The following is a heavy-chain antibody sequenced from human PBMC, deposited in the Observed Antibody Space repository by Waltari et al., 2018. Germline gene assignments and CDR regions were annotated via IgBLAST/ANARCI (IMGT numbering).Heavy chain of an antibody. D-gene: IGHD3-22*01. J-gene: IGHJ3*02. CDR3: ARVGVIVVVIDAFDI. CDR2: INHSGRT. CDR1: GGSFSGYY. Sequence: QVQLQQWGAGLLKPSETLSLTCAVYGGSFSGYYWSWIRQPPGKGLEWIGEINHSGRTNYNTSLKSRVTISVDTSKNQFSLKLSSVTAADTAVYYCARVGVIVVVIDAFDIWGQGTMVTVSS. V-gene: IGHV4-34*01.